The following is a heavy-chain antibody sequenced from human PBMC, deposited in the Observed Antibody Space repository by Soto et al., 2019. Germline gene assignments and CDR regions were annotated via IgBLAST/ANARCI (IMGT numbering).Heavy chain of an antibody. V-gene: IGHV6-1*01. CDR1: GGSVSSNSAA. CDR2: TYYRSKWYN. D-gene: IGHD6-13*01. CDR3: ARGTPRDSSNEDYYYGMDV. Sequence: QTLPLTGASSGGSVSSNSAAWNWIRTSPSRGLEWLGRTYYRSKWYNDYAVSVKSRITINPDTSKNQFSLQLNSVTPEDTAVYYCARGTPRDSSNEDYYYGMDVWGQGTTLTVSS. J-gene: IGHJ6*02.